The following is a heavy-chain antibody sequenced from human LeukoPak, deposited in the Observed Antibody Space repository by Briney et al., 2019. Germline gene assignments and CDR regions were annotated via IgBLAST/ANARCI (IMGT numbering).Heavy chain of an antibody. CDR2: ISGSGGST. Sequence: QTGGSLRLSCAASGFTFSSYAMSWVRQAPGKGLEWVSAISGSGGSTYYADSVKGRFTISRDNSKNTLYLQMNSLRAEDTAVYYCARWPGVVLMVYATSGLDYWGQGTLVTVSS. D-gene: IGHD2-8*01. CDR3: ARWPGVVLMVYATSGLDY. V-gene: IGHV3-23*01. J-gene: IGHJ4*02. CDR1: GFTFSSYA.